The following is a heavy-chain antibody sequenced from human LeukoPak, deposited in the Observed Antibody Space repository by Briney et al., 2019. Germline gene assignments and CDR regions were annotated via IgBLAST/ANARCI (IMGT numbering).Heavy chain of an antibody. V-gene: IGHV4-39*01. Sequence: TSETLSLTCTVSGGSIISTTYYWGWIRQPPGKGLEWIGTISYTGNTYYNPSLKSRVTISVDTSKNQFSLKLTSVTAADTTVYYCARQDSTGYYDYYFDYWGQGTLVTASS. J-gene: IGHJ4*02. CDR3: ARQDSTGYYDYYFDY. CDR2: ISYTGNT. D-gene: IGHD3-22*01. CDR1: GGSIISTTYY.